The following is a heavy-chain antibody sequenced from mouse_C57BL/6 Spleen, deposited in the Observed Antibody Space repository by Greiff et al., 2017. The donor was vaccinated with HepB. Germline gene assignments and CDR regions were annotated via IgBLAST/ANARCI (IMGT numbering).Heavy chain of an antibody. CDR1: GYTFTSYW. CDR3: AISFAY. V-gene: IGHV1-50*01. CDR2: IDPSDSYT. Sequence: QVQLKQPGAELVKPGASVKLSCKASGYTFTSYWMQWVKQRPGQGLEWIGEIDPSDSYTNYNQKFKGKATLTVDTSSSTAYMQLSSLTSEDSAVYYCAISFAYWGQGTLVTVSA. J-gene: IGHJ3*01.